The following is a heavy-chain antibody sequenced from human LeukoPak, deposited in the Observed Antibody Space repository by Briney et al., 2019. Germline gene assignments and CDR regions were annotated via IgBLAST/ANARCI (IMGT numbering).Heavy chain of an antibody. Sequence: GGSLRLSCAASGFTFSAYWMSWVRQAPWKGLEWVANIKRDGSEKYYVDSVKGRFTISRDNAKNSLYLQMNSLRAEDTAVYYCAREADSGSSGDYFDYWGQGTLVTVSS. CDR2: IKRDGSEK. D-gene: IGHD6-6*01. J-gene: IGHJ4*02. V-gene: IGHV3-7*01. CDR1: GFTFSAYW. CDR3: AREADSGSSGDYFDY.